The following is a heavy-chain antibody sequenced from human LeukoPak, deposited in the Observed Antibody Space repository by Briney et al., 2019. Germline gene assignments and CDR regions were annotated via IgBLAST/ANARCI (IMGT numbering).Heavy chain of an antibody. J-gene: IGHJ4*02. CDR3: AREYSAFDY. CDR1: GGSISSYY. CDR2: IYYSGST. V-gene: IGHV4-59*01. Sequence: SETLSLTCTVSGGSISSYYWSWIRQPPGKGLEWSGYIYYSGSTSYNPSLKSRVTFSVETCKNQFSLKLSSVTAADTAVYYCAREYSAFDYWGQGTLVTVSS. D-gene: IGHD6-13*01.